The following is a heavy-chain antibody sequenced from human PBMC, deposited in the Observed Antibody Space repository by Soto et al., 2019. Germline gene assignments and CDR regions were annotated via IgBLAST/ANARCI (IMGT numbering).Heavy chain of an antibody. Sequence: EEQLVQSGAEVKKPGESLKITCKGSGYTFSSYWVAWVRQMPGKGLAWMGSIYPGDSDTKYSPSFRGQVTISADKSIRTAYLQWSSLKASDTAMYYCASGLYYYGVDFWGQGTPVTVSS. CDR2: IYPGDSDT. J-gene: IGHJ6*02. V-gene: IGHV5-51*01. D-gene: IGHD3-10*01. CDR3: ASGLYYYGVDF. CDR1: GYTFSSYW.